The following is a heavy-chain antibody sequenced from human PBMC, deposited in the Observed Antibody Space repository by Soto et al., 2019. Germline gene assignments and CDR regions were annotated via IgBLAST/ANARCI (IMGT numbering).Heavy chain of an antibody. CDR2: IYYSGST. Sequence: PSETLSLTCTVSGGSISSGGYYWSWIRQHPGKGLEWIGYIYYSGSTYYNPSLKSRVTISVDTSKNQFSLKLSSVTAADTAVYYCARASVAAAGTTDYWGQGTLVTVSS. J-gene: IGHJ4*02. CDR1: GGSISSGGYY. D-gene: IGHD6-13*01. V-gene: IGHV4-31*03. CDR3: ARASVAAAGTTDY.